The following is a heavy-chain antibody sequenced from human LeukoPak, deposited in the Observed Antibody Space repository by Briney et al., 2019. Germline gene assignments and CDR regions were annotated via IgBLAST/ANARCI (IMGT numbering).Heavy chain of an antibody. D-gene: IGHD6-19*01. CDR2: IYYSGST. CDR1: GGSISSYY. Sequence: SETLSLTCTVSGGSISSYYWSWIRQPPGKGLEWIGYIYYSGSTNYNPSLKSRVTISVDTSKNQFSLKLSSVAAADTAVYYCARDLRLAVAGTEYYYYGMDVWGQGTTVTVSS. V-gene: IGHV4-59*01. J-gene: IGHJ6*02. CDR3: ARDLRLAVAGTEYYYYGMDV.